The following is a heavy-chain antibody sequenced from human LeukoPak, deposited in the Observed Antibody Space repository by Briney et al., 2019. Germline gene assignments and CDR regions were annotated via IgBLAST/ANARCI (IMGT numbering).Heavy chain of an antibody. CDR1: GADIRTYY. CDR2: IYYTGST. J-gene: IGHJ4*02. Sequence: KPSETLSLTCTVSGADIRTYYWSWLRQPPGKGLEWIGHIYYTGSTSYNPSLKSRVTMSVDTSKNQFSLKLSSVTAADTAVYYCARDFWRTIFDYWGQGTLVTVSS. CDR3: ARDFWRTIFDY. V-gene: IGHV4-59*12. D-gene: IGHD3-3*01.